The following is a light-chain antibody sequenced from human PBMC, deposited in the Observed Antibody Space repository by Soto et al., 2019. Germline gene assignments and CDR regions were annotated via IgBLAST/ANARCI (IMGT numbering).Light chain of an antibody. V-gene: IGKV1-9*01. CDR2: EAS. J-gene: IGKJ5*01. Sequence: DIKMSLSPSTLSATVGDRVTIPCRASHDISTYLAWYQQKPGKAPKLMIYEASTLQSGVPSRFSGSGSGTEFTLTISGLLPEDFATYHCQQLNTLPFTFGQGTLLEIK. CDR1: HDISTY. CDR3: QQLNTLPFT.